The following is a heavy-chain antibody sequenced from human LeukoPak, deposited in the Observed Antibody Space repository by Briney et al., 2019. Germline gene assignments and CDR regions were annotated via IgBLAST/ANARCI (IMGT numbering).Heavy chain of an antibody. Sequence: GGSLRLSCAASGFIFGGYVMSWVRQAPGKGLEWVSSLSGSGYNTYYADSVKGRFTISRDNSKNTVYLQMNSLRAEDTAVYYCAKDPYGTRYFDYWGQGTLVTVSS. CDR1: GFIFGGYV. V-gene: IGHV3-23*01. CDR3: AKDPYGTRYFDY. D-gene: IGHD2-2*01. J-gene: IGHJ4*02. CDR2: LSGSGYNT.